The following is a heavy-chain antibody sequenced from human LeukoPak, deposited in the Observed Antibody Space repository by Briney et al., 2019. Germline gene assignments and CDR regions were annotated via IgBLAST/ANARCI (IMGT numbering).Heavy chain of an antibody. J-gene: IGHJ3*02. Sequence: PSETLSLTCTVSGDSISSGSYYWSWIRQPAGKGLEWIGEINHSGSTNYNPSLKSRVTISVDTSKNQFSLKLSSVTAADTAVYYCARPRYPDAFDIWGQGTMVTVSS. D-gene: IGHD1-1*01. CDR3: ARPRYPDAFDI. CDR1: GDSISSGSYY. V-gene: IGHV4-61*10. CDR2: INHSGST.